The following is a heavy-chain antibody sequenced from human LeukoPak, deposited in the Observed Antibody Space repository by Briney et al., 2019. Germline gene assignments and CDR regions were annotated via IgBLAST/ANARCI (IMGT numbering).Heavy chain of an antibody. Sequence: SQTLSLTCTVSGASISSGTYSWSWIRQPPGEGLEWIVYIYHTGSTYYNPSLKGRVTISVDRSKNQFSLNLNFVTAADTALYYCARGDGSGSGRWFDPWGQGTLVTVSS. CDR1: GASISSGTYS. CDR3: ARGDGSGSGRWFDP. CDR2: IYHTGST. J-gene: IGHJ5*02. D-gene: IGHD3-10*01. V-gene: IGHV4-30-2*01.